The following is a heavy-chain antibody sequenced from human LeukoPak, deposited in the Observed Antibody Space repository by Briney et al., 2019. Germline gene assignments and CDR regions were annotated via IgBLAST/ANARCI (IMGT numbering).Heavy chain of an antibody. CDR1: GGTFSSYA. D-gene: IGHD6-19*01. J-gene: IGHJ6*03. CDR2: IIPIFGTA. V-gene: IGHV1-69*05. CDR3: ARGNPGYSSGWYIGSSYYYMDV. Sequence: SVKVSCXASGGTFSSYAISWVRQAPGQGLEWMGRIIPIFGTANYAQKFQGRVTITTDESTSTAYMELSSLRSEDTAVYYCARGNPGYSSGWYIGSSYYYMDVWGKGTTVTVSS.